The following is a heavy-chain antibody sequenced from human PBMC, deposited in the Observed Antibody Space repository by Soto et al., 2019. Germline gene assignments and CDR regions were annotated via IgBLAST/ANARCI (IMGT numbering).Heavy chain of an antibody. Sequence: PGGSLRLSCAASGFTFSNYAMSWVRQAPGRGLEWASVISGSGDSTSYADSVKGRFTISRDNSKNTLYLQMNSLRAEDTAVYYCAKYFGYYGGDFDYWGQGTLVTVSS. D-gene: IGHD2-21*01. CDR1: GFTFSNYA. V-gene: IGHV3-23*01. CDR2: ISGSGDST. CDR3: AKYFGYYGGDFDY. J-gene: IGHJ4*02.